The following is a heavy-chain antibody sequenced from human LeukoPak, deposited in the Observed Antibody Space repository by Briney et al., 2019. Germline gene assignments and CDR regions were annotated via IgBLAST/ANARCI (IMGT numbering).Heavy chain of an antibody. Sequence: GGSLRLSCAASGFTFSSYAMHWVRQAPGKGLEWVAVISYDGSNKYHADSVKGRFTISRDNSKNTLYLQMNSLRAEDTAVYYCAKGSGSYDYWGQGTLVTVSS. CDR1: GFTFSSYA. D-gene: IGHD1-26*01. J-gene: IGHJ4*02. V-gene: IGHV3-30-3*01. CDR3: AKGSGSYDY. CDR2: ISYDGSNK.